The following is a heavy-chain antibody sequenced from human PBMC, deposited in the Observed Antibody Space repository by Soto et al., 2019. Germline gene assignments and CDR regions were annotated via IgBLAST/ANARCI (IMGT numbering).Heavy chain of an antibody. V-gene: IGHV3-9*01. D-gene: IGHD3-10*01. J-gene: IGHJ6*02. CDR1: GFTFDDYA. CDR3: AKDAITMVRGVISYYGMDV. Sequence: EVQLVESGGGLVQPGRSLRLSCAASGFTFDDYAMHWVRQAPGKGLEWVSGLSWNSGSIGYADSVNGRFTISRDNAKNSLYLKMNSLRAEDTALYYCAKDAITMVRGVISYYGMDVWGQGTTVTVSS. CDR2: LSWNSGSI.